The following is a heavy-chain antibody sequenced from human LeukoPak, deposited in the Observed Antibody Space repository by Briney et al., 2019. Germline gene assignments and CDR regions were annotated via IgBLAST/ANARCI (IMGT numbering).Heavy chain of an antibody. CDR1: GFTFSDYY. CDR2: ISSSSSYT. Sequence: GGSLRLSCAASGFTFSDYYMSWIRQAPGKGLEWVSYISSSSSYTNYADSVKGRFTISRDNAKNSLYLQMNSLRAEDTAVYYCAKVRHYYDSSGYYLWGQGTLVTVSS. J-gene: IGHJ4*02. D-gene: IGHD3-22*01. V-gene: IGHV3-11*06. CDR3: AKVRHYYDSSGYYL.